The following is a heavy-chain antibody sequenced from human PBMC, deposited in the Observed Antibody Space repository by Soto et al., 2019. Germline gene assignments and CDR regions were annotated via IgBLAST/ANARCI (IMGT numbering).Heavy chain of an antibody. V-gene: IGHV3-21*01. CDR1: GFTFSSYS. CDR2: ISSSSSYI. CDR3: ARDGGYSGYDSVYYYYGMDV. D-gene: IGHD5-12*01. Sequence: VYAGGSLRLSCAASGFTFSSYSMNWVRQAPGKGLEWVSSISSSSSYIYYADSVKGRFTISRDNAKNSLYLQMNSLRAEDTAVYYCARDGGYSGYDSVYYYYGMDVWGQGTTVTVSS. J-gene: IGHJ6*02.